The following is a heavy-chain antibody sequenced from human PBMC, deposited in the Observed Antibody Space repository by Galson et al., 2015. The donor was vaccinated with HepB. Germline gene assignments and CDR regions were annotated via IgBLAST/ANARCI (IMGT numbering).Heavy chain of an antibody. D-gene: IGHD2-15*01. CDR2: ISAYNGNT. Sequence: SVKVSCKASGYTFTSYSISWVRQAPGQGLEWMGWISAYNGNTHYAQNLQGRVTMTTDTSTSTAYMELRSLRSDDTAVYYCARVWGRDVVVAAAPYYFDYWGQGTLVTVSS. V-gene: IGHV1-18*01. J-gene: IGHJ4*02. CDR1: GYTFTSYS. CDR3: ARVWGRDVVVAAAPYYFDY.